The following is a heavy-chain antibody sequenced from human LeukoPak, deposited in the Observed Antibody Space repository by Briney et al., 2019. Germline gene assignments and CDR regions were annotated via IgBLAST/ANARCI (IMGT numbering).Heavy chain of an antibody. CDR3: AIFDFLFGEIDNWFDP. CDR1: GYSFTSYW. D-gene: IGHD3-16*01. V-gene: IGHV5-51*01. CDR2: IYPGDSDT. J-gene: IGHJ5*02. Sequence: KAGESLKISCKGSGYSFTSYWIGWVRQMPGKGLEWMGIIYPGDSDTRYSPSFQGQVTISADKSISTAYLQWSSLKASDTAMYYCAIFDFLFGEIDNWFDPRGQGTQVTVSS.